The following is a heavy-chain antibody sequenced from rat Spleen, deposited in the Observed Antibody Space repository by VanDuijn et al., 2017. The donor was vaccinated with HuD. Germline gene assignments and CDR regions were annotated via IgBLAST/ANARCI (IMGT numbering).Heavy chain of an antibody. CDR2: ITNSAGST. CDR3: VRLLGAPDWYFDF. Sequence: EVQLVESGGGLVQPGRSLKLSCVASGFTFKNYWMTWIRQAPGKGLEWVASITNSAGSTYYPDSVKGRFTISRDTAENTLYLQMGSLRSEDTATYYCVRLLGAPDWYFDFWGPGTMVTVSS. J-gene: IGHJ1*01. CDR1: GFTFKNYW. V-gene: IGHV5-31*01. D-gene: IGHD5-1*01.